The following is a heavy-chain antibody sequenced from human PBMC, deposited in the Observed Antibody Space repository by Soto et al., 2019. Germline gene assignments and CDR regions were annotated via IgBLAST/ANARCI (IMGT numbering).Heavy chain of an antibody. CDR1: GFSLSTSGMC. CDR2: IDWDDDK. J-gene: IGHJ4*02. V-gene: IGHV2-70*01. CDR3: ARIKYYYDSSGYYYWHYFEY. D-gene: IGHD3-22*01. Sequence: SGPTLVNPTQTLTLTCTFSGFSLSTSGMCVSWIRQPPGKALEWLALIDWDDDKYYSTSLKTRLTISKDTSKNQVVLTMTNMDPVDTATYYCARIKYYYDSSGYYYWHYFEYWGQGTLVTVSS.